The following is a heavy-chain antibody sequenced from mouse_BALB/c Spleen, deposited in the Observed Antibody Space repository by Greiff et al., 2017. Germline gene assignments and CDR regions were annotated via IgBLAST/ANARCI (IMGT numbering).Heavy chain of an antibody. CDR3: ARDYDGYPFAY. D-gene: IGHD2-3*01. V-gene: IGHV2-9*02. J-gene: IGHJ3*01. Sequence: VKLMESGPGLVAPSQSLSITCTVSGFSLTSYGVHWVRQPPGKGLEWLGVIWAGGSTNYNSALMSRLSISKDNSKSQVFLKMNSLQTDDTAMYYCARDYDGYPFAYWGQGTLVTVSA. CDR2: IWAGGST. CDR1: GFSLTSYG.